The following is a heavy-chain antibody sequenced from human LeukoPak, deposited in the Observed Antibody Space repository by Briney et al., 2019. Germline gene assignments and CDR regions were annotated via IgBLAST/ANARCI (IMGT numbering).Heavy chain of an antibody. CDR2: IYTSGST. Sequence: SETLSLTCTVSGGSISSYYWSWIRQPAGKGLEWIGRIYTSGSTNYNPSLKSRVTMSVDTSKNQFSLKLSSVTAADTAVYYCARSPVLRYFDWLLFDYWGQGTLVTVSS. CDR1: GGSISSYY. CDR3: ARSPVLRYFDWLLFDY. J-gene: IGHJ4*02. V-gene: IGHV4-4*07. D-gene: IGHD3-9*01.